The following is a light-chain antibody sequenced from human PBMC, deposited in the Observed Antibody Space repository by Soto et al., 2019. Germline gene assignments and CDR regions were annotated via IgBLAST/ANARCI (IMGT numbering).Light chain of an antibody. Sequence: EIVLTQSPATLSLSPGARATLSCRASQSVTTYLAWYQPKAGQAPRLLIYDVSHRATGIPARFSSSGSGTDFTLTIDSLEPEDFAVYYCQQRSSWPPFTFGGGTKVDIK. CDR2: DVS. CDR1: QSVTTY. J-gene: IGKJ4*01. CDR3: QQRSSWPPFT. V-gene: IGKV3-11*01.